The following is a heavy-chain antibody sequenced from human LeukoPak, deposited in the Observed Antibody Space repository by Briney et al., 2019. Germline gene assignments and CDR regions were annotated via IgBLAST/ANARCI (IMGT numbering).Heavy chain of an antibody. CDR2: IRYDAANQ. Sequence: GGSLRLSCGASGFDFSNNGMHWVRQAPGKGLEWVAFIRYDAANQYYADSVKGRFTISRDNSKNTLYLEMDSLRSEDTAIYHCAKDIAVSDPYFDYWGQGTLVTVTS. CDR3: AKDIAVSDPYFDY. CDR1: GFDFSNNG. J-gene: IGHJ4*02. D-gene: IGHD6-19*01. V-gene: IGHV3-30*02.